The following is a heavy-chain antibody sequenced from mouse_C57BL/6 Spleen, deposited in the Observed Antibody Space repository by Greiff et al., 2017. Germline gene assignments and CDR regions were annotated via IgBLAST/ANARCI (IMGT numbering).Heavy chain of an antibody. Sequence: VQLQQSGPGLVQPSQSLSITCTVSGFSLTSYGVHWVRQSPGKGLEWLGVIWSGGSTDYNAAFISRLSISKDNSKSQVFFKMNSLQADDTAIYYCARGGYYGSYYFDYWGQGTTLTVSS. CDR1: GFSLTSYG. V-gene: IGHV2-2*01. CDR3: ARGGYYGSYYFDY. CDR2: IWSGGST. D-gene: IGHD1-1*01. J-gene: IGHJ2*01.